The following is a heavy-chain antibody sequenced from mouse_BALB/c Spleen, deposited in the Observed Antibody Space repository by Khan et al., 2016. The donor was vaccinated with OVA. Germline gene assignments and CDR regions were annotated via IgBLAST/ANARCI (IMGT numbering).Heavy chain of an antibody. CDR3: ARPVYSAWFAY. D-gene: IGHD1-1*01. Sequence: VKLLESGPGLVKPSQSLSLTCTVTGYSITSDYAWNWIRQFPGNKLEWMGYISYSGSTSYNPSLKSRISITRDTSKNQFFLQLNSVTTEDTATYYCARPVYSAWFAYWGQGTLVTVSA. CDR1: GYSITSDYA. J-gene: IGHJ3*01. CDR2: ISYSGST. V-gene: IGHV3-2*02.